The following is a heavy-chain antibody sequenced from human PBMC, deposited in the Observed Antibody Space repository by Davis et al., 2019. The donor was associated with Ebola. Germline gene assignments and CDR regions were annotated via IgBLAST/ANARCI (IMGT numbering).Heavy chain of an antibody. J-gene: IGHJ4*02. CDR2: IKQDGSEK. V-gene: IGHV3-7*01. Sequence: PGGSLRLSCAASGFTFSSYWMSWVRQAPGKGLEWVANIKQDGSEKYYVDSVKGRFTISRDNAKNSLYLQMNSLRAEDTAVYYCATFSSGSYSPIDYWGQGTLVTVSS. CDR1: GFTFSSYW. CDR3: ATFSSGSYSPIDY. D-gene: IGHD1-26*01.